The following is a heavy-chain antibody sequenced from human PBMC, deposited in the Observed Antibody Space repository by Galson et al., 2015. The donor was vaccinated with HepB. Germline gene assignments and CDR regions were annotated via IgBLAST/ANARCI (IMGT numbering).Heavy chain of an antibody. CDR1: GGSISSSSYY. D-gene: IGHD6-19*01. CDR3: ARRVSSGWYPTNYFDY. CDR2: IYYSGST. V-gene: IGHV4-39*01. Sequence: SETLSLTCTVSGGSISSSSYYWGWIRQPPGKGLEWIGSIYYSGSTYYNPSLKSRVTISVDTSKNQFSLKLSSVTAADTAVYYCARRVSSGWYPTNYFDYWGQGTLVTVSS. J-gene: IGHJ4*02.